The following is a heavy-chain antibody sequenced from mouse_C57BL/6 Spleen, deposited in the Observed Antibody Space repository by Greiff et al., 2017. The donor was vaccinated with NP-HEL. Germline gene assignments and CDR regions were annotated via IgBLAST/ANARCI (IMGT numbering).Heavy chain of an antibody. Sequence: EVKLVESGGGLVQPGGSLKLSCAASGFTFSDYYMYWVRQTPEKRLEWVAYISNGGGSTYYPDTVKGRFTISRDNAKNTLYLQMMRLKSEDTAMYYCARGEGDYWGQGTSVTVSS. CDR2: ISNGGGST. CDR3: ARGEGDY. CDR1: GFTFSDYY. V-gene: IGHV5-12*01. J-gene: IGHJ4*01.